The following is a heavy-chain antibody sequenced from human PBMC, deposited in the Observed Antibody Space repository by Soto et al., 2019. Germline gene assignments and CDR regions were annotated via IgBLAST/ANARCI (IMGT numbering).Heavy chain of an antibody. D-gene: IGHD3-3*01. V-gene: IGHV1-18*01. CDR3: ARTLNEWLLGLE. CDR2: LSAYNGNT. J-gene: IGHJ4*02. Sequence: QVKLVQSGGDVKKPGASVKLSCKASGYTFSSYGISWVRKAPGPGLEWMGWLSAYNGNTNYAQKFQGRVTMTTDTSTSTAYMELRSLRSDDTAIYYCARTLNEWLLGLEWGQGTLVTVSS. CDR1: GYTFSSYG.